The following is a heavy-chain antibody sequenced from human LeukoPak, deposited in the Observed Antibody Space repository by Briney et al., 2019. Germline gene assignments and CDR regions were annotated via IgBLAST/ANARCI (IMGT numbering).Heavy chain of an antibody. CDR3: ARVTYYDFWSGYSSNFDY. V-gene: IGHV4-39*01. D-gene: IGHD3-3*01. CDR2: IYYSGST. Sequence: SEALSLTCTVSGGSISSSSYYWGWIRQPPGKGLEWIGSIYYSGSTYYNPSLKSRVTISVDTSKNQFSLTLSSVTAADTAVYYCARVTYYDFWSGYSSNFDYWGQGTLVTVSS. CDR1: GGSISSSSYY. J-gene: IGHJ4*02.